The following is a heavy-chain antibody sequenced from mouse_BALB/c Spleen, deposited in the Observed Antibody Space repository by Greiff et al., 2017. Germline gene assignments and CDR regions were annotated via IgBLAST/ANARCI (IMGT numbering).Heavy chain of an antibody. CDR3: ARHSDYYGSSPRGYFDV. D-gene: IGHD1-1*01. Sequence: EVKLMESGGGLVKLGGSLKLSCAASGFTFSSYYMSWVRQTPEKRLELVAAINSNGGSTYYPDTVKGRFTISRDNAKNTLYLQMSSLKSEDTALYYCARHSDYYGSSPRGYFDVGGAGTTVTVSS. V-gene: IGHV5-6-2*01. J-gene: IGHJ1*01. CDR2: INSNGGST. CDR1: GFTFSSYY.